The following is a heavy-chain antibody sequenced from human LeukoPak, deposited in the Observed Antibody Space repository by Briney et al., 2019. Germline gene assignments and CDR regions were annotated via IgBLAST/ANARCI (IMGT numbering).Heavy chain of an antibody. CDR1: GGSISSSSYY. CDR3: ARGARAGYNLEPFDY. V-gene: IGHV4-39*01. J-gene: IGHJ4*02. Sequence: SETLSLTCTVSGGSISSSSYYWGWIRQPPGKGLEWIGSIYYSGSTYYNPSLKSRVTISVDTSKNQFSLKLSSVTATDTAVYYCARGARAGYNLEPFDYWGQGTLVTVSS. D-gene: IGHD5-24*01. CDR2: IYYSGST.